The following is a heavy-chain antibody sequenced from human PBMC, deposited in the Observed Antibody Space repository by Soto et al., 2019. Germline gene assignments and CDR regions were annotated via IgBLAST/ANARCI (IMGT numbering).Heavy chain of an antibody. Sequence: EVQLVESGGGLVQPGGSLRLSCAASGFTFSSYSMNWVRQAPGKGLEWVSYISSSSSTIYYADSVKGRFTISRDNAKNSLYLHMNSLRDEDTAVYYCARDDVAVAGTCLDYWGQGTLVTVSS. CDR2: ISSSSSTI. J-gene: IGHJ4*02. D-gene: IGHD6-19*01. CDR3: ARDDVAVAGTCLDY. CDR1: GFTFSSYS. V-gene: IGHV3-48*02.